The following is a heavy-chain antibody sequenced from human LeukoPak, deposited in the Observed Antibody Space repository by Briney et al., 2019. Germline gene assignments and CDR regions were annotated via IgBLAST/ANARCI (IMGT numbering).Heavy chain of an antibody. D-gene: IGHD3-10*01. Sequence: GGSLRLPCAASGFTFSYYAMHWVRQAPGKGLEYVSAISSDGRNTYYANSVKGRFTISRDNSKNTLYLQMGSLRAEDMAVYYCARDPGSGSYWFDPWGQGTLVTVSS. CDR2: ISSDGRNT. J-gene: IGHJ5*02. CDR3: ARDPGSGSYWFDP. CDR1: GFTFSYYA. V-gene: IGHV3-64*01.